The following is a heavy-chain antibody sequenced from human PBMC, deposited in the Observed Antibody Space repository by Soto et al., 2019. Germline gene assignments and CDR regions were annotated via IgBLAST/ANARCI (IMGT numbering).Heavy chain of an antibody. J-gene: IGHJ4*02. D-gene: IGHD2-2*01. CDR3: AKDCVSAGEKAGYFDY. V-gene: IGHV3-23*01. Sequence: GGSLRLSCAASGFTFSSYAMSWVRQAPGKGLEWVSAISGSGGSTYYADSVKGRFTISRDNSKNTLYLQMNSLRAEDTAVYYCAKDCVSAGEKAGYFDYWGQGTLVTVSS. CDR1: GFTFSSYA. CDR2: ISGSGGST.